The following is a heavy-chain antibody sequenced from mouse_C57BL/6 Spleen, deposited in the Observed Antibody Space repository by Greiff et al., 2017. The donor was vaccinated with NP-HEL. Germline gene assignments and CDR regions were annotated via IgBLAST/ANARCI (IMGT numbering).Heavy chain of an antibody. Sequence: VQLQQSGAELVKPGASVKISCKASGYAFSSYWMNWVKQRPGKGLEWIGQIYPGDGDTNYNGKFKGKATLTADKSSSTAYMQLSSLTSEDSAVYFCAREGKNEDGVFAYWGQGTLVTVSA. CDR1: GYAFSSYW. D-gene: IGHD2-3*01. J-gene: IGHJ3*01. CDR2: IYPGDGDT. CDR3: AREGKNEDGVFAY. V-gene: IGHV1-80*01.